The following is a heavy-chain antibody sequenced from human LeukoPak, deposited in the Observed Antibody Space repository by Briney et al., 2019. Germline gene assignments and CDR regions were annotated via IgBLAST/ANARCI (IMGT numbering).Heavy chain of an antibody. CDR2: IYYSGST. Sequence: SETLSLTCTVSGGSISSSSYYWGWIRQPPGKGLEWIGSIYYSGSTYYNPSLKSRVTISVDTSKNQFSLKLSSVTAADTAVYYCARDRYQLRMISFNWFDPWGQGTLVTVSS. CDR1: GGSISSSSYY. CDR3: ARDRYQLRMISFNWFDP. V-gene: IGHV4-39*07. D-gene: IGHD2-2*01. J-gene: IGHJ5*02.